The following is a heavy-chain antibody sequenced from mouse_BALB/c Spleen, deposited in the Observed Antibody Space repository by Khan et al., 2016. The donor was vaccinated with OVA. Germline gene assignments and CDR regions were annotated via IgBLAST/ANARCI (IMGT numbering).Heavy chain of an antibody. CDR2: INSSSGYT. V-gene: IGHV1-7*01. CDR3: ARDRIDY. CDR1: GYTFTSYW. Sequence: VQLQQSGAELAKPGASVKMSCKASGYTFTSYWMHWVKQRPGQGLAWIAYINSSSGYTAYHQNFKDKATLTADKSSSTAYMQLSSLTSEDSAVYYCARDRIDYWGQGTTLTVSS. J-gene: IGHJ2*01.